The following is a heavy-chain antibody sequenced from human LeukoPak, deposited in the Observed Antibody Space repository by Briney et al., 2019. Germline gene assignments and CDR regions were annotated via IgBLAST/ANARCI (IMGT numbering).Heavy chain of an antibody. Sequence: GGSLRLSCAASGFTFSSYGMHWVRQAPGKGLEWVAVITYDGSNKYYADSVKGRFTISRDNSKNTLYLQMNSLRAEDTAVYYCAKGPGSARDPSYWGQGTLVTVSS. D-gene: IGHD3-10*01. V-gene: IGHV3-30*18. CDR2: ITYDGSNK. CDR1: GFTFSSYG. J-gene: IGHJ4*02. CDR3: AKGPGSARDPSY.